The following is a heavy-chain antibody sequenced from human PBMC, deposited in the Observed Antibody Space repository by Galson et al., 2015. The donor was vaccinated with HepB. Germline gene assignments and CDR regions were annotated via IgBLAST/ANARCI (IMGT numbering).Heavy chain of an antibody. J-gene: IGHJ4*02. CDR1: GYTFTSYY. CDR3: ARDYYYDSSGYYGRGDY. V-gene: IGHV1-46*01. CDR2: INPSGGST. Sequence: SVKVSCKASGYTFTSYYMHWVRQAPGQGLEWMGIINPSGGSTSYAQKFQGRVTMTRDTSTSTVYMELSSLRSEDTAVYYCARDYYYDSSGYYGRGDYWGQGTLVTVSS. D-gene: IGHD3-22*01.